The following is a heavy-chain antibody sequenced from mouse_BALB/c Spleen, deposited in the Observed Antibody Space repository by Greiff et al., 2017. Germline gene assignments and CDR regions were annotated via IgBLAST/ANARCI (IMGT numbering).Heavy chain of an antibody. CDR3: ARAEGYWWYFDV. Sequence: EVKLMESGPGLVKPSQSLSLTCSVTGYSITSGYYWNWIRQFPGNKLEWMGYISYDGSNNYNPSLKNRISITRDTSKNQFFLKLNSVTTEDTATYYCARAEGYWWYFDVWGAGTTVTVSS. CDR1: GYSITSGYY. J-gene: IGHJ1*01. D-gene: IGHD2-3*01. CDR2: ISYDGSN. V-gene: IGHV3-6*02.